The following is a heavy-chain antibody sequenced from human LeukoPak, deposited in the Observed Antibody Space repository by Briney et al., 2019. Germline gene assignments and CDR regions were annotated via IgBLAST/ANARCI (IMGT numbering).Heavy chain of an antibody. CDR2: INPNSGGT. CDR1: GYTFTGYY. V-gene: IGHV1-2*06. CDR3: AREGYDSSGYYYYYYGMDV. Sequence: GGSLRLSCAASGYTFTGYYMHWVRQAPGQGLEWMGRINPNSGGTNYAQKFQGRVTMTRDTSISTAYMELSRLRSDDTAVYYCAREGYDSSGYYYYYYGMDVWGQGTTVTVSS. J-gene: IGHJ6*02. D-gene: IGHD3-22*01.